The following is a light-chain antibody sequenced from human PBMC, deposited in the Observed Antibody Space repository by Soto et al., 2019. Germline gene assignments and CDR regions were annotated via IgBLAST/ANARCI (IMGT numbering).Light chain of an antibody. J-gene: IGLJ2*01. CDR1: SSDVGGYNY. CDR3: SSYTSSSTPVV. CDR2: EVS. Sequence: QSALTQPASVSGSPGQSITISCTGTSSDVGGYNYVSWYQHHPGKAPKLMIYEVSNRPSGVSNRFSGSKSGNTSSLTISGLQAEDEADYYCSSYTSSSTPVVFCGGTKLTVL. V-gene: IGLV2-14*01.